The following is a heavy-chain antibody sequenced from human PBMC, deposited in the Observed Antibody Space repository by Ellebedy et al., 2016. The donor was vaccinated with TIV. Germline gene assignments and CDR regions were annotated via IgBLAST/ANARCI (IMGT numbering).Heavy chain of an antibody. J-gene: IGHJ6*02. D-gene: IGHD3-16*01. V-gene: IGHV4-34*01. CDR3: ARGFRSILIRYYYYGMDV. Sequence: SETLSLTCAVYGGSFSGYYWSWIRQPPGKGLEWIGEINHSGSTNYNPSLKSRVTISVDTSKNQFSLKLSSVTAADTAVYYCARGFRSILIRYYYYGMDVWGQGTTVTVSS. CDR2: INHSGST. CDR1: GGSFSGYY.